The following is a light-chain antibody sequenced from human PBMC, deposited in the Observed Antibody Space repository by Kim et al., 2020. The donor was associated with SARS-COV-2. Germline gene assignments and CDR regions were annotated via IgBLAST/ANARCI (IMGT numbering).Light chain of an antibody. Sequence: ATINCMSSQSVLYSSNNKNYLAWYQQKPGQPPTLLIYCASTRESGVPDRFSGSGSGTDFTLTISSLQAEDVAVYYCQQYYSTPPTFGGGTKVDIK. J-gene: IGKJ4*01. V-gene: IGKV4-1*01. CDR2: CAS. CDR3: QQYYSTPPT. CDR1: QSVLYSSNNKNY.